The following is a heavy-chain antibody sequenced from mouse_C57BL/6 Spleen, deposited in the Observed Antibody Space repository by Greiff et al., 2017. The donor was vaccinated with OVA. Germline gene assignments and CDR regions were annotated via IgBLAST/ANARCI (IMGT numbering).Heavy chain of an antibody. CDR2: IDPSDSYT. CDR3: ARYSFYYYGSSYGWFAY. J-gene: IGHJ3*01. Sequence: QVQLKQPGAELVMPGASVKLSCKASGYTFTSYWMHWVKQRPGQGLEWIGEIDPSDSYTNYNQKFKGKSTLTVDKSSSTAYMQLSSLTSEDSAVYYCARYSFYYYGSSYGWFAYWGQGTLVTVSA. CDR1: GYTFTSYW. V-gene: IGHV1-69*01. D-gene: IGHD1-1*01.